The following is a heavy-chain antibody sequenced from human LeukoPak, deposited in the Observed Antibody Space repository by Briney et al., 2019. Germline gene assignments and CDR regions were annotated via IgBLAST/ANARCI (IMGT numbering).Heavy chain of an antibody. CDR3: AKTYSGWYGDNFDY. J-gene: IGHJ4*02. V-gene: IGHV3-30*04. CDR1: AFTFSTYS. D-gene: IGHD6-19*01. Sequence: GGSLRLSCAASAFTFSTYSMHWVRQAPGKGLEWVAAISYDGPNKNYADSVKGRFTISRDNSKNTLYLQMNSLRAEDTAVYYCAKTYSGWYGDNFDYWGQGTLVTVSS. CDR2: ISYDGPNK.